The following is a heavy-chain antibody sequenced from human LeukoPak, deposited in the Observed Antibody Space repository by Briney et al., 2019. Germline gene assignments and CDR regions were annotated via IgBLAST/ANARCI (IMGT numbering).Heavy chain of an antibody. Sequence: ASVKVSCQASGYTFTSYGISWVRQAPGQGLEWMGWISAYNGNTNYAQKLQGRVTMTTDTSTSTAYMELRCLRSDDTAVYYCARGDSSSWYPHYYYYYGMDVWGQGTTVTVSS. CDR3: ARGDSSSWYPHYYYYYGMDV. CDR1: GYTFTSYG. V-gene: IGHV1-18*01. D-gene: IGHD6-13*01. CDR2: ISAYNGNT. J-gene: IGHJ6*02.